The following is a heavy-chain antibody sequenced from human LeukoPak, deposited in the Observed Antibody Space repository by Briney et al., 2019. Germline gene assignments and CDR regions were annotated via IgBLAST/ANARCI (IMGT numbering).Heavy chain of an antibody. J-gene: IGHJ6*02. CDR3: AKETLGYCSSTSCQETYGMDV. D-gene: IGHD2-2*01. CDR2: ISYDRTKK. V-gene: IGHV3-30*18. Sequence: GRSLRLSCAASGFTFSNYGMHWVRQAPGKGLEWVAIISYDRTKKYYAESVKGRFTISRDSSNNTLYLQMSSLRAEDTAMHYCAKETLGYCSSTSCQETYGMDVWGQGTTVIVSS. CDR1: GFTFSNYG.